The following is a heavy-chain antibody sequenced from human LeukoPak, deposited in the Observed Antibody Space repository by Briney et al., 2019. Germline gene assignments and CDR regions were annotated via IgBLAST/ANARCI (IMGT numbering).Heavy chain of an antibody. Sequence: ASVKVSCKASGYTFTSYFMHWVRQATGQGLEWMGWMNPNSGNTGYAQKFQGRVTITRNTSISTAYMELSSLRSEDTAVYYCAVSNYYGSGSYSLYAFDIWGQGTMVTVSS. D-gene: IGHD3-10*01. J-gene: IGHJ3*02. CDR3: AVSNYYGSGSYSLYAFDI. CDR2: MNPNSGNT. CDR1: GYTFTSYF. V-gene: IGHV1-8*03.